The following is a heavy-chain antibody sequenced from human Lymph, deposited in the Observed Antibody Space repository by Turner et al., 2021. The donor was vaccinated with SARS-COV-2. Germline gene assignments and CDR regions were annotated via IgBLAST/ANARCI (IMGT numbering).Heavy chain of an antibody. J-gene: IGHJ6*02. D-gene: IGHD6-13*01. Sequence: EVLLVDTGGGFIQPGGSLILSCSASGIIVSRNYMNWVRQAPGKGLEWVSVIYSGGTTYYADSVKGRFTISRDNSKNTLYLQMNSLRVEDTAVYYCARDLGTYGMDVWGQGTTVTVSS. V-gene: IGHV3-53*02. CDR1: GIIVSRNY. CDR3: ARDLGTYGMDV. CDR2: IYSGGTT.